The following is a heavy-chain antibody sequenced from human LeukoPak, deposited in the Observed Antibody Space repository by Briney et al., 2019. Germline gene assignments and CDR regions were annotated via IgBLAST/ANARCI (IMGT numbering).Heavy chain of an antibody. V-gene: IGHV5-51*01. J-gene: IGHJ4*02. CDR1: GYSFTSYW. CDR2: IYPGDSNT. Sequence: GASLKISCKGSGYSFTSYWIGWVRQMPGKGLEWMGIIYPGDSNTRYSPSFQGQVTISADNSIRTAYLQWSSLKASDTAMYYCARRQAVATLGEFAYWGQGTLVTVPS. CDR3: ARRQAVATLGEFAY. D-gene: IGHD5-12*01.